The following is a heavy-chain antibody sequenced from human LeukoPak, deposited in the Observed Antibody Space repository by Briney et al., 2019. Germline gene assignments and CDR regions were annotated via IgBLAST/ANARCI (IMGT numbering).Heavy chain of an antibody. CDR2: FDPEDGET. V-gene: IGHV1-24*01. Sequence: ASVKVSCKVSGYTLTELFMHWVRQAPGKGLEWMGGFDPEDGETIYAQKFQGRVTMTEDTSTDTAYMELSSLRSEDTAVYYCATSTYYDYVWGSYRLDTWGQGTLVTVSS. J-gene: IGHJ5*02. D-gene: IGHD3-16*01. CDR3: ATSTYYDYVWGSYRLDT. CDR1: GYTLTELF.